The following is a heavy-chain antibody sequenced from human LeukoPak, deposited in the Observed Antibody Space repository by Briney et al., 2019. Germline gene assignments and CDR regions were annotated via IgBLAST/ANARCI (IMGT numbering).Heavy chain of an antibody. CDR3: ARDYARSQTYYDFWSGSNWFDP. Sequence: ASVKVSCKASGYTFTSYDINWVRQATGQGLEWMGWMNPNSGNTGYAQKFQGRVTITRNTSISTAYMELSSLRSEDTAVYYCARDYARSQTYYDFWSGSNWFDPWGQGTLVTVSS. J-gene: IGHJ5*02. CDR2: MNPNSGNT. V-gene: IGHV1-8*03. D-gene: IGHD3-3*01. CDR1: GYTFTSYD.